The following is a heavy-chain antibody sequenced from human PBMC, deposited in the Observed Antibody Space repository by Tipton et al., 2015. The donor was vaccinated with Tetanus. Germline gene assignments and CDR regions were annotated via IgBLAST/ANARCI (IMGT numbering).Heavy chain of an antibody. D-gene: IGHD3-10*01. CDR2: IYYSGGT. CDR3: ARSFRPRRITMIRGALGYFDY. V-gene: IGHV4-30-4*01. J-gene: IGHJ4*02. CDR1: GGSISNDDYY. Sequence: LRLSCTVSGGSISNDDYYWSWIRQPPGKGLEWIGYIYYSGGTYYNPSPRSRITMSVDTSTSQFSLKLTSVTAADTAVYYCARSFRPRRITMIRGALGYFDYWGQGTQVTVSS.